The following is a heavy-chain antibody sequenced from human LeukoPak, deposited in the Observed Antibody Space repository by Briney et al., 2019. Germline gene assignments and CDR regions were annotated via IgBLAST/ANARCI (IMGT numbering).Heavy chain of an antibody. J-gene: IGHJ5*02. D-gene: IGHD6-19*01. CDR2: IFYIGKT. Sequence: SETLSLTCTVSGGSVSSSDYYWGWIRQPPGKGLEWIGDIFYIGKTNYNPSLKSRVTISVDTSKNQFSLKLSSVTAADTAVYYCAREASSGYWFDPWGQGTLVTVSS. V-gene: IGHV4-39*07. CDR1: GGSVSSSDYY. CDR3: AREASSGYWFDP.